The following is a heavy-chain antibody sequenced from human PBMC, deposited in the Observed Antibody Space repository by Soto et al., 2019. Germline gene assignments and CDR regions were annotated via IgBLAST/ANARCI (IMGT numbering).Heavy chain of an antibody. CDR1: GGSISSYY. CDR3: ARDFGYSYGSPYYYYYYGMEV. CDR2: IYYSGST. D-gene: IGHD5-18*01. V-gene: IGHV4-59*01. J-gene: IGHJ6*02. Sequence: PSETLSLTCTVSGGSISSYYWSWIRQPPGKGLEWIGYIYYSGSTNYNPSLKSRVTISVDTSKNQFSLKLSSVTAADTAVYYCARDFGYSYGSPYYYYYYGMEVWGQGTTVTVSS.